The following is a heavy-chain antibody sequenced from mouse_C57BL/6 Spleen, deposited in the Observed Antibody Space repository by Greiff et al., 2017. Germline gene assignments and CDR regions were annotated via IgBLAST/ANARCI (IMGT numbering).Heavy chain of an antibody. Sequence: QVQLKESGAELVRPGTSVKVSCKASGYAFTNYLIEWVKQRPGQGLEWIGVINPGSGGTNYNEKFKGKATLTADNSSSTAYMQLSSLTSEDSAVYCCARSDYYGSSLDYWGQGTTLTVSS. D-gene: IGHD1-1*01. J-gene: IGHJ2*01. CDR2: INPGSGGT. V-gene: IGHV1-54*01. CDR1: GYAFTNYL. CDR3: ARSDYYGSSLDY.